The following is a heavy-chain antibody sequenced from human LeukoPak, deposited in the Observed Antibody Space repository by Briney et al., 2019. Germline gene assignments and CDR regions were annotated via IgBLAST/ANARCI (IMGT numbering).Heavy chain of an antibody. D-gene: IGHD4-17*01. V-gene: IGHV4-39*07. J-gene: IGHJ3*01. CDR1: GGSISTSGYY. Sequence: SETLSLTCTVSGGSISTSGYYWGWIRQSPGKGLEWIGSIYYSGSTNYNPSLKSRVTISVDKSKNQFSLKLSSVTAADTAVYYCARSYGDYITGAYAFDVWGQGTMVTVSS. CDR3: ARSYGDYITGAYAFDV. CDR2: IYYSGST.